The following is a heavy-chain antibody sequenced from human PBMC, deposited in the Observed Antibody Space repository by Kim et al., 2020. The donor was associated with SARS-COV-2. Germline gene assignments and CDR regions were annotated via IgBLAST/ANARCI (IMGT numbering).Heavy chain of an antibody. V-gene: IGHV1-18*01. CDR1: GYTFTSYG. CDR3: ARGSPHVSCSGGSCYSDY. D-gene: IGHD2-15*01. CDR2: ISAYNGNT. J-gene: IGHJ4*02. Sequence: ASVKVSCKASGYTFTSYGISWVRQAPGLGLEWMGWISAYNGNTNYAQKLQGRVTMTTDTSTSTAYMELRSLRSDDTAVYYCARGSPHVSCSGGSCYSDYWGQGTLVTVSS.